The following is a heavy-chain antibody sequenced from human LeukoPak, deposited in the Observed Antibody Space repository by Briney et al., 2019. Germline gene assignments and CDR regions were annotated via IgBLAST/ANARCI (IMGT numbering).Heavy chain of an antibody. D-gene: IGHD2-15*01. V-gene: IGHV3-53*01. Sequence: HTGGSLRLSCAASGFTVSSNYMSWVRQAPGKGLEWVSVIYSGGSTYYADSVKGRFTISRDNSKNTLYLQMNSLRAEHTAVYYCARTVVVVAADDDYWGQGTLVTVSS. CDR3: ARTVVVVAADDDY. J-gene: IGHJ4*02. CDR2: IYSGGST. CDR1: GFTVSSNY.